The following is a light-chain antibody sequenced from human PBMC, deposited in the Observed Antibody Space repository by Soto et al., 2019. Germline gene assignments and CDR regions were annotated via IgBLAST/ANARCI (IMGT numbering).Light chain of an antibody. CDR2: QTS. Sequence: IVWTQSPATLSSYPEDRVTLSCRASQYINTRLAWYQHRPGQAPRLLIYQTSIRAAGIPARFSASGTGTDFTLTISYLQPEDFAVYYCQQRESWPRTVGEGTKVDIK. CDR3: QQRESWPRT. CDR1: QYINTR. J-gene: IGKJ1*01. V-gene: IGKV3-11*01.